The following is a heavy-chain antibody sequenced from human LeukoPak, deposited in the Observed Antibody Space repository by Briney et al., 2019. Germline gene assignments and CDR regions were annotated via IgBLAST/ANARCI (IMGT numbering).Heavy chain of an antibody. J-gene: IGHJ4*02. CDR3: TRLALEGFDY. D-gene: IGHD3-9*01. CDR1: GFTFSSYA. V-gene: IGHV3-23*01. Sequence: GGSLRLSCAASGFTFSSYAMSWVRQAPGKGLEWVSAISGSGGSTYYADSVKGRFTISRDNSKNTLYLQMNSLKAEDTALYYCTRLALEGFDYWGQGTLVTVSS. CDR2: ISGSGGST.